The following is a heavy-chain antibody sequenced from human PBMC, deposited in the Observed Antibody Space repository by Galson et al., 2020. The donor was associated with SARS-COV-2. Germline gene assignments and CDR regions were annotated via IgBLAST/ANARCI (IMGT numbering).Heavy chain of an antibody. J-gene: IGHJ4*02. CDR1: GFTFSSYA. CDR2: ISYDGSNK. Sequence: TGGSLRLSCAASGFTFSSYAMHWVRQAPGKGLEWVAVISYDGSNKYYADSVKGRFTISRDNSKNTLYLQMNSLRAEDTAVYYCARDLGGYPSYWGQGTLVTVSS. CDR3: ARDLGGYPSY. V-gene: IGHV3-30-3*01. D-gene: IGHD5-18*01.